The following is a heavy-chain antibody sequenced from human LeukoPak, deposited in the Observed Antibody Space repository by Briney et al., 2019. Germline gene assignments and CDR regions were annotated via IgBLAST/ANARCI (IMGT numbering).Heavy chain of an antibody. CDR3: ARDGGGKIGNWYFDL. CDR1: GGSFSGYY. D-gene: IGHD4-23*01. CDR2: IYYSGST. Sequence: SETLSLTCAVYGGSFSGYYWSWIRQHPGKGLEWIGYIYYSGSTYYNPSLKSRVTISVDTSKNQFSLKLSSVTAADTAVYYCARDGGGKIGNWYFDLWGRGTLVTVSS. V-gene: IGHV4-31*11. J-gene: IGHJ2*01.